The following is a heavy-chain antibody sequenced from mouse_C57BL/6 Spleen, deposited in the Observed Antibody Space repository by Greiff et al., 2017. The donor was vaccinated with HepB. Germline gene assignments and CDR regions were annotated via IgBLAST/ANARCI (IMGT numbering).Heavy chain of an antibody. CDR2: INPGSGGT. V-gene: IGHV1-54*01. J-gene: IGHJ2*01. Sequence: VKLQQSGAELVRPGTSVKVSCKASGYAFTNYLIEWVKQRPGQGLEWIGVINPGSGGTNYNEKFKGKATLTADKSSSTAYMQLSSLTSEDSAFYFCARSGFITTVVVPPDYWGQGTTLTVSS. CDR1: GYAFTNYL. CDR3: ARSGFITTVVVPPDY. D-gene: IGHD1-1*01.